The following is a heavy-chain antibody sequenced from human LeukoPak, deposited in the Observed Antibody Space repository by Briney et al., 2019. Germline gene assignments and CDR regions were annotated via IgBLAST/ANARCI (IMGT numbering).Heavy chain of an antibody. J-gene: IGHJ4*02. CDR1: GFTFSSYA. D-gene: IGHD2-2*01. V-gene: IGHV3-23*01. CDR2: ISGSGGST. Sequence: GGSLRLSCAASGFTFSSYAMSWVRQAPGKGLEWVSAISGSGGSTYYADSVKGRFTISRDNSKNTLYLQMNGLRAEDTAVYYCAKVDLIVVVPAAIRRFDYWGQGILVTVSS. CDR3: AKVDLIVVVPAAIRRFDY.